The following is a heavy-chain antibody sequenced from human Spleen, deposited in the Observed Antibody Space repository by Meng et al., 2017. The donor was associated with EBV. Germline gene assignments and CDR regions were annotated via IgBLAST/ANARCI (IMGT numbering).Heavy chain of an antibody. J-gene: IGHJ4*02. D-gene: IGHD6-25*01. CDR3: SKDLVGSDDD. CDR1: GFSFSRYW. CDR2: TNEDGGIT. V-gene: IGHV3-74*01. Sequence: VPLVEFGGASVQSGGSLRLYCVTSGFSFSRYWMHWVRQAPGKGLEWVSRTNEDGGITTYADSVKGRFTISRDNTKNTLYLQMNSLRAEDTGVYFCSKDLVGSDDDWGQGTLVTVSS.